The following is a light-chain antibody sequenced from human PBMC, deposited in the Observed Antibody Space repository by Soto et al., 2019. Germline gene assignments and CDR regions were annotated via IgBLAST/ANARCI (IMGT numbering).Light chain of an antibody. CDR3: QQRSQGLT. J-gene: IGKJ4*01. CDR2: DAS. Sequence: EIVLTQSPATLSLSPEERATLSCRASQSVSSYLAWYQQKPGQAPRLLIYDASNRATGIPARFSGSGSGTDFTLTFSSLEPEDFAVYYCQQRSQGLTFGGGTKVDIK. CDR1: QSVSSY. V-gene: IGKV3-11*01.